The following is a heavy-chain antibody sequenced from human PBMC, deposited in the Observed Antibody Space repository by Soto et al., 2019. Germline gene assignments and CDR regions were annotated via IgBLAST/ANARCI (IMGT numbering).Heavy chain of an antibody. D-gene: IGHD1-26*01. V-gene: IGHV3-73*01. J-gene: IGHJ5*02. Sequence: GGSLRLSCAASGFTFSASPIHWVRQASGKGLEWVGRIKTNSNNYATAYAASVRGRFTISRDDSKNTAYLQLNSLKTDDTAVYYCTRHVIVGATDWFDPWGQGTLVTVSS. CDR1: GFTFSASP. CDR3: TRHVIVGATDWFDP. CDR2: IKTNSNNYAT.